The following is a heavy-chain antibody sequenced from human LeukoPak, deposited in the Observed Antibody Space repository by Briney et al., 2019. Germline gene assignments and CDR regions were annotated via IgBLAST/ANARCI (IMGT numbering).Heavy chain of an antibody. CDR1: GYTFTGYY. J-gene: IGHJ3*02. D-gene: IGHD6-19*01. V-gene: IGHV1-2*02. CDR3: ARVRGIAVADDAFDI. Sequence: ASVKVSCKASGYTFTGYYMHWVRQAPGQGLEWMGWINPNSGGTNYAQKFQGRVTMTRDTSISIAYMELSRLRSDDTAVYYCARVRGIAVADDAFDIWGQGTMVTVSS. CDR2: INPNSGGT.